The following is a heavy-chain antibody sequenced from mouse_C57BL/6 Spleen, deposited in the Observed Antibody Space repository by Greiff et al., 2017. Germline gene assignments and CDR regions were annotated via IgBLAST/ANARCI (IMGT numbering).Heavy chain of an antibody. CDR2: IDPSDSYT. CDR3: ARKGTGTSAMDY. D-gene: IGHD4-1*01. CDR1: GYTFTSYW. J-gene: IGHJ4*01. V-gene: IGHV1-59*01. Sequence: VQLQQPGAELVRPGTSVKLSCKASGYTFTSYWMHWVKQRPGQGLEWIGVIDPSDSYTNYNQKFKGKATLTVDTSSSTAYMQLSSLTSEDSAVYYCARKGTGTSAMDYGGQGTSVTVSS.